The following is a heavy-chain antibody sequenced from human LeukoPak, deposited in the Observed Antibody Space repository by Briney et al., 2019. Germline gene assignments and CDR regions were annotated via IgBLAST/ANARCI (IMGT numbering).Heavy chain of an antibody. D-gene: IGHD6-13*01. CDR1: GFTFSSYA. Sequence: PGGSLRLSCAASGFTFSSYAMSWDRQAPGKGLEWVSAISGSGGSTYYADSVKGRFTISRDNSKNTLYLQMNSLRAEDTAVYYCAKERFGQQLPGWFDPWGQGTLVTVSS. V-gene: IGHV3-23*01. CDR2: ISGSGGST. J-gene: IGHJ5*02. CDR3: AKERFGQQLPGWFDP.